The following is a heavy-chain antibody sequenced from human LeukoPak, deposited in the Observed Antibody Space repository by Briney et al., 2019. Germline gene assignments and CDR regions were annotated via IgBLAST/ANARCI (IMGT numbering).Heavy chain of an antibody. J-gene: IGHJ4*02. CDR1: GFSFSSYV. CDR2: ISGSGIST. D-gene: IGHD4-23*01. Sequence: GGSLRLSCAASGFSFSSYVMSWVRQAPGKGLEWVSVISGSGISTYYADSVKGRFTISRDNAKNSLYLQMNSLRAEDTAVYYCARVPRWYVIDYWGQGTLVTVSS. CDR3: ARVPRWYVIDY. V-gene: IGHV3-23*01.